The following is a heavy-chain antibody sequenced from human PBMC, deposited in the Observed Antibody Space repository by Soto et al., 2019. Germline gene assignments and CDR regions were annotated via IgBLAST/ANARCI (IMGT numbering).Heavy chain of an antibody. J-gene: IGHJ4*01. Sequence: PGWSLILSCAVSGFTFMLDVIPGVRQAPGKGLEWVAIIWYDGSNKYYADSVKGRFTISRDNSENTVTLQMNSLRAEDTAVYYCAAGEPLHYRGQGNRVTVSA. V-gene: IGHV3-33*01. CDR2: IWYDGSNK. CDR3: AAGEPLHY. D-gene: IGHD3-10*01. CDR1: GFTFMLDV.